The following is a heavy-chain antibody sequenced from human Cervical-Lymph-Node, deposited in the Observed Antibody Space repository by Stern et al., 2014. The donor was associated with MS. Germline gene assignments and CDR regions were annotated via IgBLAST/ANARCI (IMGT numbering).Heavy chain of an antibody. CDR2: INHSGST. J-gene: IGHJ4*02. Sequence: QVQLQQWGAGLLKPSETLSLTCAVYGGSFSGYYWSWIRQPPGKGLEWIGEINHSGSTNYNPSLKSRVTISADQAKNHVCLKPNPGTAADTAVYYCARWYSSSWSFDYWGQGTLVTVSS. V-gene: IGHV4-34*01. CDR3: ARWYSSSWSFDY. CDR1: GGSFSGYY. D-gene: IGHD6-13*01.